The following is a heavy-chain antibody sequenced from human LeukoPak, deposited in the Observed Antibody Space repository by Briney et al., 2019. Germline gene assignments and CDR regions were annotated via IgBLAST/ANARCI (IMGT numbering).Heavy chain of an antibody. J-gene: IGHJ4*02. CDR2: IYYSGST. CDR3: AREGSSY. D-gene: IGHD2-15*01. CDR1: GGSISSYY. V-gene: IGHV4-59*01. Sequence: SETLSLTCTVSGGSISSYYWSWIRQPPGKGLEWIGYIYYSGSTNYNPSLKSRVTISVDTSKNQFSLKLSSVTAADTAVYYCAREGSSYWGQGTLVTVSS.